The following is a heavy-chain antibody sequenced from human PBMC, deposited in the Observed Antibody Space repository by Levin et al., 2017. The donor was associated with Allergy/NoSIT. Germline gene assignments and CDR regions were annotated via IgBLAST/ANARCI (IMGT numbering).Heavy chain of an antibody. CDR3: AVVVPARHYYYYMDV. V-gene: IGHV4-34*01. J-gene: IGHJ6*03. CDR2: INHSGST. D-gene: IGHD2-2*01. CDR1: GGSFSGYY. Sequence: SETLSLTCAVYGGSFSGYYWSWIRQPPGKGLEWIGEINHSGSTNYKPSLKSRVTISVDTSKNQFSLKLSSVTAADTAVYYCAVVVPARHYYYYMDVWGKGTTVTVSS.